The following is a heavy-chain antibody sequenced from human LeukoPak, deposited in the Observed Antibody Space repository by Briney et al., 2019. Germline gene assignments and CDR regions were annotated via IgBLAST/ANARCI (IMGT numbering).Heavy chain of an antibody. CDR1: GFTLSSYT. D-gene: IGHD2-2*01. J-gene: IGHJ4*02. Sequence: QTGGSLRLSCAASGFTLSSYTMSWVRQAPGKGLEWVSGVSGSGGNIHYADSVKGRFTTSRDNSKNTLYLQMNSLRAEDTAVYYCAASLPNIVVVPATKGPFGYWGQGALVTVSS. CDR2: VSGSGGNI. V-gene: IGHV3-23*01. CDR3: AASLPNIVVVPATKGPFGY.